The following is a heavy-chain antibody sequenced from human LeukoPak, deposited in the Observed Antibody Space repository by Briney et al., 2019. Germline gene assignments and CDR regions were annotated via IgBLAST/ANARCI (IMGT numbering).Heavy chain of an antibody. D-gene: IGHD4-17*01. V-gene: IGHV4-59*01. Sequence: SETLSLTCTVSGGSISDYYWSWIRQPPGKGLEWIGYIYYSGSTNYNPSLKSRVTISVDTSKNQLSLKLSSVTAADTAVYYCARSTVTPYYFDYWGQGTLVTVSS. CDR3: ARSTVTPYYFDY. CDR1: GGSISDYY. CDR2: IYYSGST. J-gene: IGHJ4*02.